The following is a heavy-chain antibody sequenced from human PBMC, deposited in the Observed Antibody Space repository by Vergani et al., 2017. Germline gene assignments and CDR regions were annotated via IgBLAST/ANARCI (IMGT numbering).Heavy chain of an antibody. CDR1: GFTFSSYG. J-gene: IGHJ6*02. D-gene: IGHD3-9*01. Sequence: QVQLVESGGGVVQPGRSLRLSCAASGFTFSSYGMHWVRQAPGKGLEWVAVIWYDGSNKYYADSVKGRFTISRDNAKNSLYLQMNSLRAEDTALYYCAKDFDILTGYNYGMDVWGQGTTVTVSS. CDR2: IWYDGSNK. V-gene: IGHV3-33*03. CDR3: AKDFDILTGYNYGMDV.